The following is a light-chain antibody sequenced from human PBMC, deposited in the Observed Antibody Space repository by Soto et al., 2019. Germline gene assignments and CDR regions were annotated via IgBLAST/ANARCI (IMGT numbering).Light chain of an antibody. CDR2: TAS. Sequence: DIPLTQSPSTLSASVGDRVTITCRASQSISYWLAWYQQKAGKAPKLLIYTASNLNSGVPSRFSGSGSGTEFTLTFSSLQPDDFATYHCQQYDGYSGLTFGGGTKVEIK. CDR1: QSISYW. V-gene: IGKV1-5*03. J-gene: IGKJ4*01. CDR3: QQYDGYSGLT.